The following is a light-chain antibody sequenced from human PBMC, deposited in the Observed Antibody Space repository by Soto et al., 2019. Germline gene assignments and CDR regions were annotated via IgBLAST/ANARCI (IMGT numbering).Light chain of an antibody. CDR1: QSISRG. J-gene: IGKJ1*01. V-gene: IGKV1-5*01. CDR3: QQYNSYPA. Sequence: DIQMTQSPSTLSASVGDRVTITCRASQSISRGLAWYQQKPVKAPKLLIYDASSLERGVPSRFSGSGSGTEFTLTISSLQPDDFATYYCQQYNSYPAFGQGTKVEIK. CDR2: DAS.